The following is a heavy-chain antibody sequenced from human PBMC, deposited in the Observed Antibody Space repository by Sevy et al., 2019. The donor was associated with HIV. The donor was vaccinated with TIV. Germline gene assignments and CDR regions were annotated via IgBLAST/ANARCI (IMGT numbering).Heavy chain of an antibody. J-gene: IGHJ4*02. V-gene: IGHV3-74*01. CDR3: ARGAGNSGWGYYFDY. CDR2: INSDESSDGGRT. D-gene: IGHD6-19*01. Sequence: GGSLRLSCAASGFTFSTYWMNWVRQAPGKGLVWVSRINSDESSDGGRTRYADSVKGRFTITGDNAKIALYLQMNRLRAEDTAVYYCARGAGNSGWGYYFDYWGQGTLVTVSS. CDR1: GFTFSTYW.